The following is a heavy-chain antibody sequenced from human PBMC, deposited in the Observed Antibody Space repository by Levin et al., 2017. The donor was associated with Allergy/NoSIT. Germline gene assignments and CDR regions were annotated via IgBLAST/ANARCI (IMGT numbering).Heavy chain of an antibody. CDR2: ISSSSSTI. Sequence: GGSLRLSCAASGFTFSSYSMNWVRQAPGKGLEWVSYISSSSSTIYYADSVKGRFTISRDNAKNSLYLQMNSLRAEDTAVYYCARDRSQRGYSGYENYWGQGTLVIVSS. CDR1: GFTFSSYS. D-gene: IGHD5-12*01. V-gene: IGHV3-48*01. J-gene: IGHJ4*02. CDR3: ARDRSQRGYSGYENY.